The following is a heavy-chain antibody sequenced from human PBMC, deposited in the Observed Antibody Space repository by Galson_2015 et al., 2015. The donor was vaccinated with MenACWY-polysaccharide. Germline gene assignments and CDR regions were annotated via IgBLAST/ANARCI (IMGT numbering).Heavy chain of an antibody. CDR1: GFTFRSSW. V-gene: IGHV3-7*01. CDR2: IKEDGSKV. Sequence: SLRLSCAASGFTFRSSWMTWVRQAPGKGLEWVAKIKEDGSKVYYVDSVKGRFTISRDNAKNLLYLQMNSLRAEDTAVYYCARYGNLGYWGQGTQVTVSS. J-gene: IGHJ4*02. CDR3: ARYGNLGY. D-gene: IGHD1-14*01.